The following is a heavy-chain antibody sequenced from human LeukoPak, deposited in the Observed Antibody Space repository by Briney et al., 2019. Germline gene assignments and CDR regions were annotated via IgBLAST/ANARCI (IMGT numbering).Heavy chain of an antibody. D-gene: IGHD6-13*01. CDR1: DGSISSGGYY. CDR2: IYYSGST. Sequence: SETLSLTCNVSDGSISSGGYYWSWIRQHPGKGLEWIGYIYYSGSTYYNPSLKSRVTISVDTSKNQFSLKLSSMTAADTAVYYCARVSSSRSFHYYYGIDGWGQGTTVTVSS. CDR3: ARVSSSRSFHYYYGIDG. J-gene: IGHJ6*02. V-gene: IGHV4-31*03.